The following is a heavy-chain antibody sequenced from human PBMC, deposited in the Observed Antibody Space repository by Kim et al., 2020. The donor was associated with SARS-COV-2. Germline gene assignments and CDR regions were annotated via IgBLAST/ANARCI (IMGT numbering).Heavy chain of an antibody. V-gene: IGHV3-23*01. D-gene: IGHD2-15*01. CDR3: ARSVCSGGSCYFDY. Sequence: AESVKGRFTISRDNSKNTLYLQMNSLRAEDTAVHYCARSVCSGGSCYFDYWGQGTLVTVSS. J-gene: IGHJ4*02.